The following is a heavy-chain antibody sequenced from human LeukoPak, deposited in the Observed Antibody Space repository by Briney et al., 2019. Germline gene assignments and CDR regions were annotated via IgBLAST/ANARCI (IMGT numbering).Heavy chain of an antibody. Sequence: GSLRLSCAASGFTFSSYAMNWVRQAAGKGLEWIGEINHSGSTNYNPSLKSRVTISVDTSKNQFSLKLSSVTAADTAVYYCAGGYEETYYFDYWGQGTLVTVSS. CDR2: INHSGST. J-gene: IGHJ4*02. V-gene: IGHV4-34*08. CDR1: GFTFSSYA. D-gene: IGHD5-12*01. CDR3: AGGYEETYYFDY.